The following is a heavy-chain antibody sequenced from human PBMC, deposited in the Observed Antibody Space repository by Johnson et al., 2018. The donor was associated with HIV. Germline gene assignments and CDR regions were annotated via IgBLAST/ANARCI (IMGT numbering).Heavy chain of an antibody. CDR1: GFTFSSYA. Sequence: VQLVESGGGLVQPGGSLRLSCAASGFTFSSYAMSWVRQAPGKGLEWVSAISSDGRSTYYADSVKGRFTISRDNAKNPMFVQMNGLRAEDTAVYYCARWEGSSSWQRVCGAFDIWGQGTMVTVSS. D-gene: IGHD6-13*01. J-gene: IGHJ3*02. V-gene: IGHV3-23*04. CDR3: ARWEGSSSWQRVCGAFDI. CDR2: ISSDGRST.